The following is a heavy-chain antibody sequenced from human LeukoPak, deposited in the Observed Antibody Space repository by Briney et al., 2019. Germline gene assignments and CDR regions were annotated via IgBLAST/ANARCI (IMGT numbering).Heavy chain of an antibody. V-gene: IGHV4-39*01. CDR1: GASISSSSFY. CDR2: IYYSGST. Sequence: SETLSLTCTVSGASISSSSFYWGWIRQPPGRGLEWIGSIYYSGSTYYNPSLKSRVTISVDTSKNQFSLKLSSVTAADTAVYYCARQAGVTMVRGVTRWFDPWGQGTLVTVSS. CDR3: ARQAGVTMVRGVTRWFDP. J-gene: IGHJ5*02. D-gene: IGHD3-10*01.